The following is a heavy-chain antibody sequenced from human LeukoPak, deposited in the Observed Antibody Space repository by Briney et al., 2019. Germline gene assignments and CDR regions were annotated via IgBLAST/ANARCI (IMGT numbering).Heavy chain of an antibody. CDR2: TRGGGSGT. V-gene: IGHV3-23*01. D-gene: IGHD3-22*01. CDR1: GFTFSSYA. CDR3: AKDPGLDAFDI. J-gene: IGHJ3*02. Sequence: PGGSLRLSCAASGFTFSSYAMSWVRQAPGKGLERVSATRGGGSGTHYADSVKGRFTISRDSSNNTLSLQMNSLRAEDTAVYFCAKDPGLDAFDIWGQGTMVTVSS.